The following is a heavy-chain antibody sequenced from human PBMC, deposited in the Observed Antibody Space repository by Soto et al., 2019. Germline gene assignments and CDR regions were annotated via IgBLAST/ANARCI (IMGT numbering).Heavy chain of an antibody. D-gene: IGHD4-17*01. J-gene: IGHJ6*02. CDR1: GGSFSGYY. CDR2: INHSGST. V-gene: IGHV4-34*01. Sequence: SETLSLTCAVYGGSFSGYYWSWIRQPPGKGLEWIGEINHSGSTNYNPSLKSRVTISVDTSKNQFSLKLSSVTAADTAVYYCARGRETTQSSYYYYGMDVWGQGTTVTVSS. CDR3: ARGRETTQSSYYYYGMDV.